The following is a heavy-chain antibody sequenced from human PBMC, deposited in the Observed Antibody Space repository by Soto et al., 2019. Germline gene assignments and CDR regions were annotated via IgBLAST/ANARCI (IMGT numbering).Heavy chain of an antibody. CDR2: IYYSGST. J-gene: IGHJ4*02. Sequence: TSETLSLTCTVSGGSISSGDYYWSWIRQPPGKGLEWIGYIYYSGSTYYNPSLKSRVTISVDTSKNQFSLKLSSVTAADTAVYYCARLRGYSYGLDYWGQGTLVTVSS. D-gene: IGHD5-18*01. CDR3: ARLRGYSYGLDY. CDR1: GGSISSGDYY. V-gene: IGHV4-30-4*01.